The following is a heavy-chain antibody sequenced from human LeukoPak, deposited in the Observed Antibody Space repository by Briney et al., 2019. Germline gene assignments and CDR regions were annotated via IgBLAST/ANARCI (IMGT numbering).Heavy chain of an antibody. Sequence: PSETLSLTCAVYGGSFSGYYWSWIRQPPGKGLEWIGEINHSGSTNYNPSLKSRVTISVDTSKNQFSLKLSSVTAADTAVYYCARGGYCSSTSCYFRTKDPDYWGQGTLVTVSS. J-gene: IGHJ4*02. CDR1: GGSFSGYY. CDR3: ARGGYCSSTSCYFRTKDPDY. V-gene: IGHV4-34*01. CDR2: INHSGST. D-gene: IGHD2-2*01.